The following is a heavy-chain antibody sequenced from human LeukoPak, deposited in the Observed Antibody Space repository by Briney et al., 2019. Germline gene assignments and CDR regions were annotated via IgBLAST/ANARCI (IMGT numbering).Heavy chain of an antibody. Sequence: GASVKVSCKASGYTFTSYYMHWVRQAPGQGFEWVGIINPSAGSTSYSPKFQGRVTITRDTSTSTVYMDLSSLRSEDTAVYYCARDQEGFDYWGQGTLVTVSS. CDR1: GYTFTSYY. CDR3: ARDQEGFDY. J-gene: IGHJ4*02. CDR2: INPSAGST. V-gene: IGHV1-46*01.